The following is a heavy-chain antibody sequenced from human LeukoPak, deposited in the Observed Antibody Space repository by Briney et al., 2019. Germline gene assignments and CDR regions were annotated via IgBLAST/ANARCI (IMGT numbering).Heavy chain of an antibody. D-gene: IGHD3-22*01. CDR3: ARDKYYYDSSGYYDDYYYYGMDV. J-gene: IGHJ6*02. Sequence: GASVKVSCKASGYTFTSYGISWVRQAPGQGLEWMGWISAYNGNTNYAQKLQGRVTMTTDTSTSTAYMELRSLRSDDTAVYYCARDKYYYDSSGYYDDYYYYGMDVWGQGTTVTVSS. V-gene: IGHV1-18*01. CDR1: GYTFTSYG. CDR2: ISAYNGNT.